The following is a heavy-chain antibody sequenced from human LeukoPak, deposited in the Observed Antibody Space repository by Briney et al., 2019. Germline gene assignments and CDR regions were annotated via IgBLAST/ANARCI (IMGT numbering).Heavy chain of an antibody. CDR1: GGTFSSYA. V-gene: IGHV1-69*05. J-gene: IGHJ6*03. CDR2: IIPIFGTA. CDR3: ARGRHYDFWSGYYLRAYYYYYMDV. D-gene: IGHD3-3*01. Sequence: GASVKVSCKASGGTFSSYAISWVRQAPGQGLEWMGGIIPIFGTANYAQKFQGRVTITTDESTSTAYMELSSLRSEDTAVYYCARGRHYDFWSGYYLRAYYYYYMDVWGKGTTVTVSS.